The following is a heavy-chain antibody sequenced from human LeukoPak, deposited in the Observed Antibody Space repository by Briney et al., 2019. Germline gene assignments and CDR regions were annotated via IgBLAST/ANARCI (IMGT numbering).Heavy chain of an antibody. CDR1: GYTFSDYY. J-gene: IGHJ4*02. V-gene: IGHV1-69-2*01. D-gene: IGHD3-10*01. CDR3: ATNGFIENY. CDR2: VDPEDGAT. Sequence: GASVSVSCKTSGYTFSDYYIYWVQQAPGKGLEWMGRVDPEDGATLYAEKFQGRVTMTADTSTDTVYMELSGLRYEDTAVYYCATNGFIENYWGQGTLVTVSS.